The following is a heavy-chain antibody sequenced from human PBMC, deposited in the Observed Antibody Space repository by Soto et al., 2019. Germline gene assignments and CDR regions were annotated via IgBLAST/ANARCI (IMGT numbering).Heavy chain of an antibody. J-gene: IGHJ4*02. D-gene: IGHD6-13*01. CDR3: ARGTRRPWQHIAQ. CDR2: INHSGST. Sequence: SETLSLTCAVYGGSFSSYYWSWIRQPPGKGLEWIGEINHSGSTNYNPSLKSRVTISVDTSKNQFSLKLSSVTAADTAVYYCARGTRRPWQHIAQWGQGTLVTVSS. CDR1: GGSFSSYY. V-gene: IGHV4-34*01.